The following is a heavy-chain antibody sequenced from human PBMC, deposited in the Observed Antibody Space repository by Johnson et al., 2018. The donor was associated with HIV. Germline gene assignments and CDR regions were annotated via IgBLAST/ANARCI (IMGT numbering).Heavy chain of an antibody. Sequence: VQLMESGGGVVQPGGSLRLSCAASGFTFSNYAMHWVRQAPGKGLEYVSAISSNGGSTYYANSVTGRFTISRDNSKNTLFLQMGSLRAEDMAVYYCARGLSYYDSSGYWSVFDIWGQGTMVTVSS. D-gene: IGHD3-22*01. CDR3: ARGLSYYDSSGYWSVFDI. CDR1: GFTFSNYA. V-gene: IGHV3-64*01. CDR2: ISSNGGST. J-gene: IGHJ3*02.